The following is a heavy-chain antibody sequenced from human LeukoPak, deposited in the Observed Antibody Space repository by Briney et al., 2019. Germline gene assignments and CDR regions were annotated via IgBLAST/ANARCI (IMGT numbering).Heavy chain of an antibody. V-gene: IGHV3-30*02. Sequence: PGGSLRLSCGASGFSFSDYGMHWVRQAPGKGLEWVAFIRHDGNKKYLPDSMKGRFTISRDNAKNSLYLQMNSLRAEDTAVYYCARDQGYSSSWSAMDVWGKGTTVTVSS. CDR2: IRHDGNKK. CDR3: ARDQGYSSSWSAMDV. CDR1: GFSFSDYG. J-gene: IGHJ6*04. D-gene: IGHD6-13*01.